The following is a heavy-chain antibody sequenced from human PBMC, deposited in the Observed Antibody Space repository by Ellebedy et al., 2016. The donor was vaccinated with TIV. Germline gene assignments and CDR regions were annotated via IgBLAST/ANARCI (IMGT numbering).Heavy chain of an antibody. V-gene: IGHV3-21*01. CDR3: ARNSGSYEFDY. D-gene: IGHD1-26*01. CDR2: VNPTSDYI. J-gene: IGHJ4*02. Sequence: GESLKISXAASGFTFSSYTINWVRQAPGKGLEWVSSVNPTSDYIYYADSVRGRFTISRDNAKNSLYLQMNSLRAEDTAVYYCARNSGSYEFDYWGQGTLVTVSS. CDR1: GFTFSSYT.